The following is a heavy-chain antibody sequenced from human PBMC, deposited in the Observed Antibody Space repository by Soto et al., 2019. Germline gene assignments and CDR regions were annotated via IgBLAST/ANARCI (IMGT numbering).Heavy chain of an antibody. J-gene: IGHJ4*02. CDR3: ASQEVQPTHYYFAF. CDR1: VFTLSIYS. CDR2: IDFRRGST. Sequence: PVGSLRLSCAASVFTLSIYSMSCVRHSPGKGLEWVSSIDFRRGSTYYADSVKGRFTISRDNTKNSVFLQLNSLRAEDTAVYYCASQEVQPTHYYFAFWGQGTLVTVSS. V-gene: IGHV3-21*01.